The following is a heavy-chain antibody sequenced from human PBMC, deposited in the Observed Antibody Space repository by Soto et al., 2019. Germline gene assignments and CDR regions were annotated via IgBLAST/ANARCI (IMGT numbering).Heavy chain of an antibody. CDR3: ARDRVYTGGSDADY. CDR1: GYTFSNYA. Sequence: QVHLVQSGAEVKKPGSSVRVSCKTSGYTFSNYAISWVRQAPGQGLEWMGWINTGSGYTNYAHDRVTMTKDASNYTASLEVTRLRSDDTAIYYFARDRVYTGGSDADYWGQGTLVNVSS. J-gene: IGHJ4*02. V-gene: IGHV1-18*01. CDR2: INTGSGYT. D-gene: IGHD2-8*02.